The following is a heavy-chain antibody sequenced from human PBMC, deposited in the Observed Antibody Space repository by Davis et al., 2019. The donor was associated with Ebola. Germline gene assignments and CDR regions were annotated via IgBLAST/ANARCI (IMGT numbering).Heavy chain of an antibody. CDR1: GFTFSSYA. CDR2: ISYDGSNK. J-gene: IGHJ3*02. V-gene: IGHV3-30-3*01. Sequence: PGGSLRLSCAASGFTFSSYAMHWVRQAPGKGLEWVAVISYDGSNKYYADSVKGRFTISRDNSKNTLYLQMNSLRDEDTAVYYCARDPQWLVRNDAFDIWGQGTMVTVSS. D-gene: IGHD6-19*01. CDR3: ARDPQWLVRNDAFDI.